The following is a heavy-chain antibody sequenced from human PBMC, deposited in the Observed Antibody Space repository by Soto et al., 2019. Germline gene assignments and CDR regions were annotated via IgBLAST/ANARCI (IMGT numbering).Heavy chain of an antibody. CDR3: AGDRTYMWGSYRQN. CDR2: IKQDGSEK. D-gene: IGHD3-16*02. V-gene: IGHV3-7*01. Sequence: EVQLVESGGGLVQPGGSLRLSCAASGFTFSSYWMSWVRQAPGKGLEWVANIKQDGSEKYYVDSVKGRFTISRDNAKNSLYLQMNSLRAEDTAVYYCAGDRTYMWGSYRQNWGQGTLVTVSS. CDR1: GFTFSSYW. J-gene: IGHJ4*02.